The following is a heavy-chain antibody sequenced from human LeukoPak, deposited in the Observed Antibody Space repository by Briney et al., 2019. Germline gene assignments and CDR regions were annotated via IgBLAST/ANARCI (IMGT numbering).Heavy chain of an antibody. J-gene: IGHJ4*02. Sequence: EASVKVSCKASGYTFTGYYMHWVRQAPGQGLEWMGRIIPILGIANYAQKFQGRVTITADKSTSTAYMELSSLRSEDTAVYYCARDGRRYYDSSGYYGGDYWGQGTLVTVSS. CDR2: IIPILGIA. CDR3: ARDGRRYYDSSGYYGGDY. V-gene: IGHV1-69*04. D-gene: IGHD3-22*01. CDR1: GYTFTGYY.